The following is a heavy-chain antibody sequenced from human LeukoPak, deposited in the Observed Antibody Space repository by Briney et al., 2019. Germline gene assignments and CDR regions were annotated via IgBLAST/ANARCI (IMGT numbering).Heavy chain of an antibody. CDR2: ISGSGGST. D-gene: IGHD3-3*01. CDR1: GFTFSSYA. CDR3: ATRGVVITYYFDY. J-gene: IGHJ4*02. V-gene: IGHV3-23*01. Sequence: GGSLRLSCAASGFTFSSYAMTWDRQAPRKGLEWVSGISGSGGSTYYADSVKGRFTISRDNSKNTLYLQMNSLRAEDTAVYYCATRGVVITYYFDYWGQGTLVTVSS.